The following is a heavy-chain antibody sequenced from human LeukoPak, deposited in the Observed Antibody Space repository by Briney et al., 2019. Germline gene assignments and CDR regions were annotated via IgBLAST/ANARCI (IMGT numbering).Heavy chain of an antibody. J-gene: IGHJ5*02. CDR2: IKQDGSEK. V-gene: IGHV3-7*01. Sequence: GGSLRLSCAVSGFTFSSNWMSWVRQAPGKGLEWVANIKQDGSEKYYVDSMKGRFTISRDNAKNSLYLQMNSLRAEDTAVYYCAREWGDGYLAWGQGTLVTVSS. CDR1: GFTFSSNW. D-gene: IGHD5-24*01. CDR3: AREWGDGYLA.